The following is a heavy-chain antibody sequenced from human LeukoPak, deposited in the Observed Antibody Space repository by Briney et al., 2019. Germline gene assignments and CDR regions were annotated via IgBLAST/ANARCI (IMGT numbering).Heavy chain of an antibody. D-gene: IGHD2-2*01. Sequence: GASVKVSCKASGYTFTGYYMHWVRQAPGQGLEWMGWSNPNSGGTNYAQKFQGRVTMTRDTSISTAYMELSRLRSDDTAVYYCARDGWLCSSTSCYLRGRYNWFDPWGQGTLVTVSS. CDR3: ARDGWLCSSTSCYLRGRYNWFDP. V-gene: IGHV1-2*02. CDR1: GYTFTGYY. J-gene: IGHJ5*02. CDR2: SNPNSGGT.